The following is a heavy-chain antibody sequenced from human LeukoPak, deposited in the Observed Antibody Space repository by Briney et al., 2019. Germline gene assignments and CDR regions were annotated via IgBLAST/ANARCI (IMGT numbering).Heavy chain of an antibody. Sequence: ASVKVSCKASGYTFTSYAMNWVRQAPGQGLEWMGGIIPIFGTANYAQKFQGRVTMTRDMSTSTVYMELSSLRSEDTAVYYCARSWRDCSGGSCYPDIYFDYWGQGTLVTVSS. D-gene: IGHD2-15*01. CDR1: GYTFTSYA. CDR2: IIPIFGTA. J-gene: IGHJ4*02. CDR3: ARSWRDCSGGSCYPDIYFDY. V-gene: IGHV1-69*05.